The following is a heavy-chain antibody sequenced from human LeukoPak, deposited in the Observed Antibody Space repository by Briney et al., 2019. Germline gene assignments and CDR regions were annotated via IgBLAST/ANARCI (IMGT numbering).Heavy chain of an antibody. J-gene: IGHJ4*02. Sequence: GGSLRLSCAASGFTFSSYAMHWVRQAPGKGLEWVAVISYDGSNKYYADSVKGRFTISRDNSKNTLYLQMNSLRAEDTAVYYCAKETMVRGVIQPNDYWGQGTLVTVSS. CDR2: ISYDGSNK. CDR3: AKETMVRGVIQPNDY. V-gene: IGHV3-30-3*01. CDR1: GFTFSSYA. D-gene: IGHD3-10*01.